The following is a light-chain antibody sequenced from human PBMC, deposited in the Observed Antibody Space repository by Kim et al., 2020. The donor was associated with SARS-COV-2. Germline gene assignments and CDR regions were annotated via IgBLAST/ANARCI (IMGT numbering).Light chain of an antibody. CDR3: SSYTSSSTYV. V-gene: IGLV2-14*03. Sequence: GLSHTISRTGTSSDVGVYNYVSWYQQHPGKAPKLMIYDVSNRPSGVSNRFSGSKSGNTASLTISGLQAEDEADYYCSSYTSSSTYVFGTGTKVTVL. CDR1: SSDVGVYNY. J-gene: IGLJ1*01. CDR2: DVS.